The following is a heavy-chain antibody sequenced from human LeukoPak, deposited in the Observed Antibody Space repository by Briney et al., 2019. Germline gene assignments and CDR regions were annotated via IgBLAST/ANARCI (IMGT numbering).Heavy chain of an antibody. CDR3: AELGITMIGGV. CDR2: ISGSGGST. J-gene: IGHJ6*04. Sequence: SGGSLRLSCAASGFTFGNYGMSWVRQAPGKGLEWVSAISGSGGSTYYADSVKGRFTISRDNSKNTLFLQMNSLRAEDTAVYYCAELGITMIGGVWGKGTTVTISS. D-gene: IGHD3-10*02. V-gene: IGHV3-23*01. CDR1: GFTFGNYG.